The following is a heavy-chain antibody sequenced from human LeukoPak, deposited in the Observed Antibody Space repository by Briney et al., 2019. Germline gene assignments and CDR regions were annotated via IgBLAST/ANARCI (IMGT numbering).Heavy chain of an antibody. CDR1: GGSISSYY. V-gene: IGHV4-59*08. J-gene: IGHJ4*02. D-gene: IGHD4-17*01. Sequence: PSETLSLTCTVSGGSISSYYWSWIRQPPGKGLEWIGYIYYSGGTNYNPSLKSRVTLSVDTSKNQFSLKLSSVTAADTAVHYCARGTPTGDYPLWGQGTLVTVSS. CDR2: IYYSGGT. CDR3: ARGTPTGDYPL.